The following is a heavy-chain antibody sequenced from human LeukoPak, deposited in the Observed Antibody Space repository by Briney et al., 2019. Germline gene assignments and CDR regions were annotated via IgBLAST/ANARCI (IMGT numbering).Heavy chain of an antibody. CDR2: IQPDGNDK. J-gene: IGHJ4*02. CDR1: GFTFNNYG. D-gene: IGHD2-21*02. Sequence: QPGGSLRLSCAASGFTFNNYGMPWVRQAPGKGLEWVALIQPDGNDKYYADSVKGRFTVSRDNSKNTLFLQLNSLRVEDTAVYYCAKRDRVTEFDYWGQGTLVTVSS. V-gene: IGHV3-30*02. CDR3: AKRDRVTEFDY.